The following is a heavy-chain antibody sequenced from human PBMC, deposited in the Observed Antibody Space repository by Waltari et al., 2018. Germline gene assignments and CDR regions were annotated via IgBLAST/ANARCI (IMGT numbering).Heavy chain of an antibody. CDR3: AKVIAVFPARSYFDY. CDR2: ISGSGGST. V-gene: IGHV3-23*01. D-gene: IGHD6-19*01. Sequence: EVQLLESGGGLVQPGGSLRLSCAASGFTFSSYAMRWVRQAPGKGLGWVSAISGSGGSTYYADSVKGRFTISRDNSKNTLYLQMNSLRAEDTAVYYCAKVIAVFPARSYFDYWGQGTLVTVSS. CDR1: GFTFSSYA. J-gene: IGHJ4*02.